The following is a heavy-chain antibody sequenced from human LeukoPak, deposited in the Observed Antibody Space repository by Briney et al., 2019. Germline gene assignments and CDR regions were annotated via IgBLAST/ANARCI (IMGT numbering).Heavy chain of an antibody. Sequence: GESLRLSCAASGFTFSSYTMTWVRQAPGKGLEWVSSISRSGDYIFYADSVRGRFTISRDNAKNSLYLQMTSLRAGDTAVYYCAKDRLVGGSDRHPLDYRGQGTLVTASS. CDR2: ISRSGDYI. J-gene: IGHJ4*02. CDR1: GFTFSSYT. V-gene: IGHV3-21*01. CDR3: AKDRLVGGSDRHPLDY. D-gene: IGHD1-26*01.